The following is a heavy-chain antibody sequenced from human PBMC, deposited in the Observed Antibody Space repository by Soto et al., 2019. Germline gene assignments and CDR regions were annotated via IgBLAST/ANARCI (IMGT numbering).Heavy chain of an antibody. CDR1: GGTFSSYT. D-gene: IGHD2-2*01. Sequence: QVQLVQSGAEVKKPGSSVKVSCKASGGTFSSYTISWVRQAPGQGLEWMGRIIPILGIANYAQKFQGRVTITADKSTSTAYMELSSLRSEGTAVYYCARSHCSSTSCYAEYWYFDLWGRGTLVTVSS. J-gene: IGHJ2*01. CDR2: IIPILGIA. CDR3: ARSHCSSTSCYAEYWYFDL. V-gene: IGHV1-69*02.